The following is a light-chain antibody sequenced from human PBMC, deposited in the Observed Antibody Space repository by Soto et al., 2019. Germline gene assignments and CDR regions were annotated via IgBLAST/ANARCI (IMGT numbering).Light chain of an antibody. CDR2: KAS. J-gene: IGKJ1*01. Sequence: DIQMTQSPSTLSASVGDRVTITYRASQSISSWLAWYQEIPGKAPKLLIYKASSLESGVPSRFSGSGSGTEFTLTISSLQPDDFATYYCQQYNSYPWTFGQGTKVDIK. V-gene: IGKV1-5*03. CDR3: QQYNSYPWT. CDR1: QSISSW.